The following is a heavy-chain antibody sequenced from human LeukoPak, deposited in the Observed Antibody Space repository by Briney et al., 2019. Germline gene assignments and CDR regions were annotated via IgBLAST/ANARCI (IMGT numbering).Heavy chain of an antibody. CDR2: IYYSGST. D-gene: IGHD6-6*01. CDR1: GGSISSHY. J-gene: IGHJ6*03. Sequence: PSETLSLTCTVSGGSISSHYWSWIRQPPGKGLEWIGYIYYSGSTNYNPSLKSRVTISVDTSKNQFSLKLSSVTAADTAVYYCARALAARPPAYYYYYYYMDVWGKGTTVTVSS. CDR3: ARALAARPPAYYYYYYYMDV. V-gene: IGHV4-59*11.